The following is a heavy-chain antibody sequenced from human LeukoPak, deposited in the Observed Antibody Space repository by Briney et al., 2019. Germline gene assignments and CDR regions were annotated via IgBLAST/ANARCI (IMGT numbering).Heavy chain of an antibody. J-gene: IGHJ5*02. Sequence: PSGTLSLTWTVSGGSISSGSYYWSWIRQPAGKGLEWIGRIYTSGSTNYNPSLKSRVTISVDTSKNQFSLKLSSVTAADTAVYYCARDVVARALWWFDPWGQGTLVTVSS. D-gene: IGHD2-15*01. V-gene: IGHV4-61*02. CDR1: GGSISSGSYY. CDR2: IYTSGST. CDR3: ARDVVARALWWFDP.